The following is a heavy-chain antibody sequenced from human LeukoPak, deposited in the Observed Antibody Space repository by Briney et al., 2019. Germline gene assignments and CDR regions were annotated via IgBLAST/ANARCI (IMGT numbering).Heavy chain of an antibody. D-gene: IGHD3-22*01. J-gene: IGHJ4*02. V-gene: IGHV2-5*02. CDR1: GFSLNTRGVG. Sequence: SGPTLVNPTQTLTLTCTFSGFSLNTRGVGGGWIRQPPGRALEWLALIYWDDDRHYSPSLKSRLTITKDTSNNQVVLTITNMDPVDTATYFCAHRKNYYDSSVFDNWGQGTLVTVSS. CDR3: AHRKNYYDSSVFDN. CDR2: IYWDDDR.